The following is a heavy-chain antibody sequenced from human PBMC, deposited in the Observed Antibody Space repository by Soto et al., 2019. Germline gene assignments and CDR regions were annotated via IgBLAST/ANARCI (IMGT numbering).Heavy chain of an antibody. D-gene: IGHD3-22*01. J-gene: IGHJ4*02. CDR2: IYYSGST. Sequence: SETLSLTCAVYGGSFSGYYWSWIRQPPGKGLEWIGEIYYSGSTYYNPSLKSRVTISVDTSKNQFSLKLSSVTAADTAVYYCARHSLLVVVSGYFDYWGQGTLVTVSS. V-gene: IGHV4-34*01. CDR3: ARHSLLVVVSGYFDY. CDR1: GGSFSGYY.